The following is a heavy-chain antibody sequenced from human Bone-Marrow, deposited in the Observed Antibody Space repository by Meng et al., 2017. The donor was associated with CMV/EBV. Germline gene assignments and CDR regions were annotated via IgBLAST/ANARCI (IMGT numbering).Heavy chain of an antibody. CDR1: GFTLSSYG. D-gene: IGHD5-12*01. V-gene: IGHV3-30*02. J-gene: IGHJ4*02. CDR3: ANRYSGYEDVWYFDY. CDR2: IRDDGSNT. Sequence: GGSLRLSCQMSGFTLSSYGMHWVRQAPGKGLEWVAFIRDDGSNTYYADSVKGRFTISRDNSKNTLYLQMNSLRAEDTAVYYCANRYSGYEDVWYFDYWGQRTLVTVSS.